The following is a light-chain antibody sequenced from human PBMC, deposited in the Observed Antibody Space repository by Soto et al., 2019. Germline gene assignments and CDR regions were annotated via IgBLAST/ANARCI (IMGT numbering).Light chain of an antibody. Sequence: QSVLTQPPSVSGAPGQRVTISCTGSSSNIGAGYDVHWYQQLPGTAPKLLIYGNTNRPSGVPDRFSGSESGTSASLAITGLQAEDEADYYCQSYESSLSGWVFGGGTKVTVL. V-gene: IGLV1-40*01. J-gene: IGLJ3*02. CDR1: SSNIGAGYD. CDR2: GNT. CDR3: QSYESSLSGWV.